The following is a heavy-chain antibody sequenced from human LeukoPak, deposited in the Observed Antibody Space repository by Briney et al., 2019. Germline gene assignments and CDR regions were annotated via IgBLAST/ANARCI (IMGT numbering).Heavy chain of an antibody. V-gene: IGHV5-51*01. CDR1: GYSFTSYW. D-gene: IGHD6-19*01. CDR3: ARPSKAVAGSFDY. CDR2: IYPGDSDT. Sequence: GEFLKISCKGSGYSFTSYWIGWVRQMPGKGLEWMGIIYPGDSDTRYSPSFQGQVTISADKSISTAYLQWSSLKASDTAMYYCARPSKAVAGSFDYWGQGTLVTVSS. J-gene: IGHJ4*02.